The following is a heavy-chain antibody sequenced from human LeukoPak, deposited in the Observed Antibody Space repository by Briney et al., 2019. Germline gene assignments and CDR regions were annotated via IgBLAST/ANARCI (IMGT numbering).Heavy chain of an antibody. J-gene: IGHJ6*02. V-gene: IGHV4-59*08. CDR3: ARNTVAELSDYYYYYGMDV. Sequence: SETLSLTCTVSGGSISSYYWSWIRQPPGKGLEWIGYIYYSGSTNYNPSLKSRVTISVDTSKNQFSLKLSSVTAADTAVYYCARNTVAELSDYYYYYGMDVWGQGTTVTVSS. D-gene: IGHD4-23*01. CDR2: IYYSGST. CDR1: GGSISSYY.